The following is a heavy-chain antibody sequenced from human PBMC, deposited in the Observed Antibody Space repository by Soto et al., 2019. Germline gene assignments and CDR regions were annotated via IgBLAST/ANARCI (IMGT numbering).Heavy chain of an antibody. V-gene: IGHV1-69*13. CDR3: ASVREVVVVAATQYYYYGMDV. CDR1: GGTFSSYA. Sequence: ASVKVSCKASGGTFSSYAISWVRQAPGQGLEWMGGIIPIFGTANYAQKFQGRVTITADESTSTAYMELSSLRSEDTAVYYCASVREVVVVAATQYYYYGMDVWGQGTTVTVSS. J-gene: IGHJ6*02. D-gene: IGHD2-15*01. CDR2: IIPIFGTA.